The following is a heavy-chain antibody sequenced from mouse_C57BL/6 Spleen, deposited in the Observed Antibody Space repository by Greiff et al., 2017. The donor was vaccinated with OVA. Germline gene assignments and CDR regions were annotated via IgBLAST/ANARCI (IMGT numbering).Heavy chain of an antibody. D-gene: IGHD2-5*01. CDR1: GLTFNTHA. Sequence: EVQGVESGGGSVQPKGFLKPSCAASGLTFNTHAIHWVRQAPGKGSEWVARIRSKSSNYSIHYADSVKDRFNNYRDDSQSMLYLKMNNLQTEETAVYYCVRERDYCSNYDAMDYWGQGTSVTVSS. CDR2: IRSKSSNYSI. J-gene: IGHJ4*01. CDR3: VRERDYCSNYDAMDY. V-gene: IGHV10-3*01.